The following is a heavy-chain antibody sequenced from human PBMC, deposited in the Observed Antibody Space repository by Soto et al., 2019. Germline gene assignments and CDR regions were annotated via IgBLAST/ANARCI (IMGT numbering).Heavy chain of an antibody. J-gene: IGHJ4*02. Sequence: ASVKVSCKASGGTFSSYAISWVRQAPGQGLEWMGGIIPIFGTANYAQKFQGRVTITADESTSTAYMELSSLRSEGTAVYYCARGRDIVVVVAATRFDYWGQGTLVTVSS. V-gene: IGHV1-69*13. CDR1: GGTFSSYA. CDR3: ARGRDIVVVVAATRFDY. D-gene: IGHD2-15*01. CDR2: IIPIFGTA.